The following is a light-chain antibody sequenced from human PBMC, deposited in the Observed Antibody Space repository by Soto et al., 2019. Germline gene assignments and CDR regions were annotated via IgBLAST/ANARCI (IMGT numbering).Light chain of an antibody. Sequence: QSALTQPASVSGSPGQSITISCTGTSSDVGGYNYVSWYQHHPGKAPKLMIYDVSSRPSGVSNRFSGSKSGNTASLIISGLQAEDEAYYYCSSYTSTGTRVFGGGTKLTVL. CDR2: DVS. V-gene: IGLV2-14*01. CDR3: SSYTSTGTRV. J-gene: IGLJ2*01. CDR1: SSDVGGYNY.